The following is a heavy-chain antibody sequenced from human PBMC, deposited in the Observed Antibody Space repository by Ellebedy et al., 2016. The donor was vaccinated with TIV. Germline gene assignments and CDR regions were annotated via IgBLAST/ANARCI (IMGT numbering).Heavy chain of an antibody. CDR1: GASITSSGYY. V-gene: IGHV4-39*01. D-gene: IGHD3-3*01. J-gene: IGHJ3*02. CDR3: ATQSYYGFWSGYYRGDNDAFDI. Sequence: MPSETLSLTCTVSGASITSSGYYWGWIRQPPGKGLEWIGSIYYSGSTYYNPSLNSRVTISVDTSKKQFSLKLSSVTAADTAVYYCATQSYYGFWSGYYRGDNDAFDIWGQGTMVTVSS. CDR2: IYYSGST.